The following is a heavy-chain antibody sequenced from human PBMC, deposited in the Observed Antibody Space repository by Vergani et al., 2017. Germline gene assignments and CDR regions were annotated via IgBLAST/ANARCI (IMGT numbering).Heavy chain of an antibody. D-gene: IGHD6-13*01. J-gene: IGHJ5*02. CDR2: ISYDGSNK. Sequence: VQLVESGGGLVQPGGSLRLSCAASGFTFSSYGMHWVRQAPGKGLEWVAVISYDGSNKYYADSVKGRFTISRDNSKNTLYLQMNSLRAEDTAVYYCAKVSWGSWGWFDPWGQGTLVTVSS. CDR3: AKVSWGSWGWFDP. CDR1: GFTFSSYG. V-gene: IGHV3-30*18.